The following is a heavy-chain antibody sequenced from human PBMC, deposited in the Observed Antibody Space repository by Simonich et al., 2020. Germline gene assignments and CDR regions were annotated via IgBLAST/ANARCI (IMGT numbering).Heavy chain of an antibody. D-gene: IGHD7-27*01. CDR1: GFTFSSYA. CDR3: AREDLTGDAFDI. V-gene: IGHV3-30*07. Sequence: QVQLVESGGGVVQPGRSLRLSCAASGFTFSSYAMNWVGQAPGKGLRVVAVISYDGSNKNYADAVKGRFTISRDNYKNTLYLQMNSLRAEDTAVYYCAREDLTGDAFDIWGQGTMVTVSS. CDR2: ISYDGSNK. J-gene: IGHJ3*02.